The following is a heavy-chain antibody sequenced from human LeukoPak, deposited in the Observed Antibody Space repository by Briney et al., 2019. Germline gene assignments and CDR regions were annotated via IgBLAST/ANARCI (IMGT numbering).Heavy chain of an antibody. CDR3: ARPPHYDSSGL. CDR2: IPYDGSNK. Sequence: PGGSLRLSCAASGFTFSSYAMHWVRQAPGKGLEWVAVIPYDGSNKYYADSVKGRFTISRDNSKNTLYLQMNSLRAEDTAVYYCARPPHYDSSGLWGQGTLVTVSS. J-gene: IGHJ4*02. V-gene: IGHV3-30-3*01. D-gene: IGHD3-22*01. CDR1: GFTFSSYA.